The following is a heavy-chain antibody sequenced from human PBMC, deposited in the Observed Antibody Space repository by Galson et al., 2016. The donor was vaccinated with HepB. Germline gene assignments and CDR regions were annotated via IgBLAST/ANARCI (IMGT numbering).Heavy chain of an antibody. D-gene: IGHD6-13*01. J-gene: IGHJ4*02. Sequence: SLRLSCAASGFTFSSFPMHWFRQAPGKGLEWVTFISFDGTRKDYADSVRGRFTISRDDSKSTLYLQINSLRAEDTAVYYCARDPPRGMDVWGQGTLVTVSS. CDR1: GFTFSSFP. CDR2: ISFDGTRK. CDR3: ARDPPRGMDV. V-gene: IGHV3-30-3*01.